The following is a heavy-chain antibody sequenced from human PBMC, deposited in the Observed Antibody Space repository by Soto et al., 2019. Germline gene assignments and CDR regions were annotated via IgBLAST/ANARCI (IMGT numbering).Heavy chain of an antibody. CDR2: INHSGST. CDR1: GGSFNDYY. J-gene: IGHJ6*02. CDR3: AGGRDTIFGVVSYFYYGMDA. D-gene: IGHD3-3*01. Sequence: QVQLQQWGAGLLKPSETLSLTCAVYGGSFNDYYWSWIRQPPGKGLEWIGEINHSGSTNYNPSLKSRVTMSVDTSKNQFYLRLSSVAAADTAVYYCAGGRDTIFGVVSYFYYGMDAWGHGPTVSVSS. V-gene: IGHV4-34*01.